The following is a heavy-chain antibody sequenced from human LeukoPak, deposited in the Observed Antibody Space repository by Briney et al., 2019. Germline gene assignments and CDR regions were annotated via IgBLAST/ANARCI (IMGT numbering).Heavy chain of an antibody. Sequence: SQTLSLTCAISGDSVSSNSAAWNWIRQSPSRGLEWLGRTYYRSKWYNDYAVSVKSRITINPDTSKNQFSLQLNSVTPEDTAVYYCARAYILTGYYKMGFDYWGQGTLVTVSS. D-gene: IGHD3-9*01. CDR2: TYYRSKWYN. V-gene: IGHV6-1*01. J-gene: IGHJ4*02. CDR1: GDSVSSNSAA. CDR3: ARAYILTGYYKMGFDY.